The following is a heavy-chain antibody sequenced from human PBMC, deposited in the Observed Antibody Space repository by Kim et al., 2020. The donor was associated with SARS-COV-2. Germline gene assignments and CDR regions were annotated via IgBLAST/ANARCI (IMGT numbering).Heavy chain of an antibody. Sequence: GGSLRLSCAASGFTFSSYGMHWVRQAPGKGLEWVAVVLYDGSNKYYADSVKGRFTISRDNSKNTLYLQMNSLRAEDTAVYFCAKGGGDSSFDYWGQGTLVTVSS. CDR2: VLYDGSNK. J-gene: IGHJ4*02. CDR1: GFTFSSYG. CDR3: AKGGGDSSFDY. V-gene: IGHV3-30*18. D-gene: IGHD2-21*01.